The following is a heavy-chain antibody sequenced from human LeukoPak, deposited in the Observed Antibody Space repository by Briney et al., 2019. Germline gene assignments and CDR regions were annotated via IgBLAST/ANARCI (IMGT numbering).Heavy chain of an antibody. J-gene: IGHJ4*02. D-gene: IGHD2-15*01. V-gene: IGHV1-8*03. Sequence: EASVKVSCKASGYTFTNSDINWVRQATGQGLEWMRWMNPNSGNTGYAQKFQGRVTITRNTSISTAYMELSSLRSEDTAVYYCARDLNPIVVVVAATPYYFDYWGQGTLVTVSS. CDR3: ARDLNPIVVVVAATPYYFDY. CDR2: MNPNSGNT. CDR1: GYTFTNSD.